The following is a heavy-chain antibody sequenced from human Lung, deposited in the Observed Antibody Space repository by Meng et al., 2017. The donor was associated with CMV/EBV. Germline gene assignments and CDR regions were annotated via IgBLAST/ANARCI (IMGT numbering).Heavy chain of an antibody. Sequence: SXXVSXXASGYTFTSYDISWVRQAPGQGLEWMGWMNPNSGNTDSAQNFQGRVTMTRNTSISTAYMELSSLRSEDTAVYYCARAVYCIGTTCFFYPMDVWXQGTTVTVSS. J-gene: IGHJ6*02. D-gene: IGHD2-2*01. CDR1: GYTFTSYD. CDR2: MNPNSGNT. CDR3: ARAVYCIGTTCFFYPMDV. V-gene: IGHV1-8*01.